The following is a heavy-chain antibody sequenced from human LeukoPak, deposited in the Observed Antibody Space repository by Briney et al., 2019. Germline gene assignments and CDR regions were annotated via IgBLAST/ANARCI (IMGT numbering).Heavy chain of an antibody. V-gene: IGHV3-21*01. J-gene: IGHJ4*02. CDR1: GFTFSSYS. CDR3: ARATYYGDYVHFHY. D-gene: IGHD4-17*01. Sequence: GRSLRLSCAASGFTFSSYSMNWVRQAPGKGLEWVSSISYNRSYKYYADSVKGRFTISRDNAKNSLYLQMNSLRAEDTAVYYCARATYYGDYVHFHYWGQGTLVSVPS. CDR2: ISYNRSYK.